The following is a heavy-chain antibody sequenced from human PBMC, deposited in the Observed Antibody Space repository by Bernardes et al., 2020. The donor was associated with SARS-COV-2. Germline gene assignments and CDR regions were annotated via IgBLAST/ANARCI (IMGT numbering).Heavy chain of an antibody. V-gene: IGHV3-9*01. CDR3: AKGCSAGYYNEFHY. J-gene: IGHJ4*02. CDR1: GFTIDDYG. D-gene: IGHD3-10*02. CDR2: SSGNSGSL. Sequence: GGSLRLSCAASGFTIDDYGKCWVRKAQGKGQELVSGSSGNSGSLGYANSAQGRFTISRDNAKNSLYLQMISLRAEETALYYCAKGCSAGYYNEFHYWGQGTLVTVSS.